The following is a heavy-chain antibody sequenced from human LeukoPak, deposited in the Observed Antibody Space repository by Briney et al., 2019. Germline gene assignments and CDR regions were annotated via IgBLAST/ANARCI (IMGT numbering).Heavy chain of an antibody. CDR2: INPSGDST. Sequence: VSVKVSCKASGYTFPRYYMHWVRQAPGQGLEWMVIINPSGDSTSYAQKFEGRVTMTRDMSTSTVYMELSSLRSEDTAVYYCARDGRKKRGYYDSSGSFPYWGQGTLVTVSS. V-gene: IGHV1-46*01. D-gene: IGHD3-22*01. J-gene: IGHJ4*02. CDR1: GYTFPRYY. CDR3: ARDGRKKRGYYDSSGSFPY.